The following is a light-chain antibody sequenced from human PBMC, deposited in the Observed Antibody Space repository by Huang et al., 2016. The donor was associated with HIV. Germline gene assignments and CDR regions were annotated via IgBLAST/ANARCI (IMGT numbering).Light chain of an antibody. J-gene: IGKJ1*01. CDR1: QSVSSNY. Sequence: EIVLTQSPGTLSLSPGERATLSCRASQSVSSNYLVWYQQKPGQAPRLLIYGASSRATGIPDRFSCSGSGTDFTLTISRLEPEDFAVYYCQQYGSSWTFGQGTKVEIK. V-gene: IGKV3-20*01. CDR2: GAS. CDR3: QQYGSSWT.